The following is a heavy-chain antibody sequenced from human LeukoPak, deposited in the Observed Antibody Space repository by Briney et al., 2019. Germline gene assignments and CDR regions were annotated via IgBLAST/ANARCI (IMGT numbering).Heavy chain of an antibody. V-gene: IGHV4-59*08. Sequence: PSETLSLTCTVSGGSISSYYWSWIRQPPGKGLEWIGYIYYSGSTNYNPSLKSRVTISVDTSKNQFSLKLSSVTAADTAVYYCARGGYGDPDYWGQGTLVTVSS. J-gene: IGHJ4*02. D-gene: IGHD4-17*01. CDR3: ARGGYGDPDY. CDR2: IYYSGST. CDR1: GGSISSYY.